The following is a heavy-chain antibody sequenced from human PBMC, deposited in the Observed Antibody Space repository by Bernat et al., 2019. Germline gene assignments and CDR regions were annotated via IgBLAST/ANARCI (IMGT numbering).Heavy chain of an antibody. J-gene: IGHJ3*02. CDR3: ATIQVATFYAIDI. CDR2: IYPGDYDT. Sequence: EVQLVQSGAEVKKPGESLKISCKGSGYSFTSYWIGWVRQMPGKGLEWMGIIYPGDYDTRYSPSFQGQITISAEKSISTAYLQWSSLKASDTAMYYCATIQVATFYAIDIWAQGTLAPAPS. D-gene: IGHD5-12*01. V-gene: IGHV5-51*01. CDR1: GYSFTSYW.